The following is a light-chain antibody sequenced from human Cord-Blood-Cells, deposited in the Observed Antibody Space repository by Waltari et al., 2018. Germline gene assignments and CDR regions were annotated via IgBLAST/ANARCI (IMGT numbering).Light chain of an antibody. Sequence: QSVLTQPPSASGPPGHRVTISCSGSSSNLGSNTVNWYQPLPGTAPKLLIYSNNQRPSGVPDRFSGSKSGTSASLAISGLQSEDEADYYCAAWDDSLNGWVFGGGTKLTVL. CDR1: SSNLGSNT. J-gene: IGLJ3*02. CDR2: SNN. V-gene: IGLV1-44*01. CDR3: AAWDDSLNGWV.